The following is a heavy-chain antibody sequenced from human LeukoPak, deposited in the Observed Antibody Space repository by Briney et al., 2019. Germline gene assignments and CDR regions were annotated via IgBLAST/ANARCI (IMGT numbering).Heavy chain of an antibody. CDR3: ARDPWGGYSY. Sequence: GGSLRLSCAASVFTFSSYSMNWVRQAPGKGLEWVSSISGSTSYIYYADSVKGRFTISRDNTKNSLYLQMNSLRAEDTAVYYCARDPWGGYSYWGQGILVIVSS. CDR1: VFTFSSYS. J-gene: IGHJ4*02. CDR2: ISGSTSYI. D-gene: IGHD5-12*01. V-gene: IGHV3-21*01.